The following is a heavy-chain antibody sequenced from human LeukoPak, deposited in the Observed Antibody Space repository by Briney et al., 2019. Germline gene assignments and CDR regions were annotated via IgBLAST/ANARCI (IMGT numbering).Heavy chain of an antibody. CDR3: ARETVGFSNLGDGYY. CDR2: IIPIFGTA. D-gene: IGHD4-11*01. CDR1: GGTFSSYA. J-gene: IGHJ4*02. Sequence: ASVKVSCKASGGTFSSYANSWVRQAPGQGLEWMGGIIPIFGTANYAQKFQGRVTITADESTSTAYKELSSLRSEDTAVYYCARETVGFSNLGDGYYWGQGTLVTVSS. V-gene: IGHV1-69*13.